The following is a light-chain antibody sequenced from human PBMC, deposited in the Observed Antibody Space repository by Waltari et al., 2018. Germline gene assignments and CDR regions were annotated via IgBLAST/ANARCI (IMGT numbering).Light chain of an antibody. V-gene: IGLV2-14*01. Sequence: QAALTQSPSVSGSPGQSVTISCTGTSSDIGGYNRVSWYQQHPGKAPKLMIYEVSKRPSGVSDRFSGSKSCNTASLTISGLQAEDEADYYCGSYASSSTYIFGGGTRLTVL. CDR2: EVS. CDR1: SSDIGGYNR. J-gene: IGLJ2*01. CDR3: GSYASSSTYI.